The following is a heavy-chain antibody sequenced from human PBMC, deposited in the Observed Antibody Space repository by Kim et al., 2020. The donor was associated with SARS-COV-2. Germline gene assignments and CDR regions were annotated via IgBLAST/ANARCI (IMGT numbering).Heavy chain of an antibody. J-gene: IGHJ4*02. Sequence: GGSLRLSCAASGFTFSSYEMNWVRQAPGKGLELVSYISPSGSTIKYADSVKGRFTLSRDNAKNSLYLQMNSLRAEDTAVYYCARESDVAGNDYWGQGTLV. CDR2: ISPSGSTI. D-gene: IGHD6-19*01. CDR3: ARESDVAGNDY. CDR1: GFTFSSYE. V-gene: IGHV3-48*03.